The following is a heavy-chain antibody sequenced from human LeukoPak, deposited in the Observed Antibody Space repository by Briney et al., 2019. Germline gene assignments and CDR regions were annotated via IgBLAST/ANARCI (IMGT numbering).Heavy chain of an antibody. Sequence: SETLSLTCAVYGGSFSGYYWSWIRQPPWKGLERIGEINHSGSTNYNPSLKSRVTISVDTSKNQFSLKLSSVTAADTAVYYCARVLWFGELFEDWGQGTLVTVSS. CDR3: ARVLWFGELFED. CDR2: INHSGST. J-gene: IGHJ4*02. D-gene: IGHD3-10*01. CDR1: GGSFSGYY. V-gene: IGHV4-34*01.